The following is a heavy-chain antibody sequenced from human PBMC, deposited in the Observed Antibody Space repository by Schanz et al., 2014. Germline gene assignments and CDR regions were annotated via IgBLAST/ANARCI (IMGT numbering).Heavy chain of an antibody. CDR3: ARSEMDRGVIWGY. Sequence: QVQLVESGGGVVQPGRSLRLSCAASGFSFSTYAMHWVRQAPGKGLRCVAVISGNGGEKYYADSVKGRFTISRDNSENTLFLEMNSLRVEDTAVYYCARSEMDRGVIWGYWGQGTLVTVSS. CDR2: ISGNGGEK. CDR1: GFSFSTYA. D-gene: IGHD3-10*01. V-gene: IGHV3-30*04. J-gene: IGHJ4*02.